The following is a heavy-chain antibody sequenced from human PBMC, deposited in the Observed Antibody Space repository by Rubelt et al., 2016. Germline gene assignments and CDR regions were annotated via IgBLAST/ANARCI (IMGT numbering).Heavy chain of an antibody. Sequence: QVQLVQSGAEVKKPGASVKVSCKASGYTFTSYGISWVRQAPGQGLEWMGWISAYNGNTNYAQKLQGRVTMPTDTSTSTADRELRSLSSDDTAVYYCARDPLPVRGVIMTPTHWGQGTLVTVSS. J-gene: IGHJ4*02. CDR3: ARDPLPVRGVIMTPTH. D-gene: IGHD3-10*01. V-gene: IGHV1-18*01. CDR2: ISAYNGNT. CDR1: GYTFTSYG.